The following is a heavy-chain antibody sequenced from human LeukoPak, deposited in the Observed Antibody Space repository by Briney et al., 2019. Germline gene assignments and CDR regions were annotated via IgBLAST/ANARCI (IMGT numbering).Heavy chain of an antibody. CDR3: ARDLRWITGDDYYYYGMDV. J-gene: IGHJ6*02. CDR2: IIPIFGAA. Sequence: ASVKVSCKASGGTFSSYGISWVRQAPGQGLEWMGGIIPIFGAANYAQKFQGRVTITADESTSTAYMELSSLRSEDTAVYYCARDLRWITGDDYYYYGMDVWGQGTTVTVSS. V-gene: IGHV1-69*13. D-gene: IGHD1-20*01. CDR1: GGTFSSYG.